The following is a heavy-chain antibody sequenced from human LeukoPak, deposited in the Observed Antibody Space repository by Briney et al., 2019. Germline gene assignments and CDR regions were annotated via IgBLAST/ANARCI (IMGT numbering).Heavy chain of an antibody. J-gene: IGHJ6*02. CDR1: GFSFGSYG. Sequence: RPGGSLRLSCAASGFSFGSYGIHWVRQAPGKGLEWVAVISHEGSYQNYADSVKGRFTISRDNSKNRVFLQMNSLSAEDTGVYYCAKEKYYGTLRSGMDVWGQGTTVTVSS. V-gene: IGHV3-30*18. CDR3: AKEKYYGTLRSGMDV. D-gene: IGHD3-10*01. CDR2: ISHEGSYQ.